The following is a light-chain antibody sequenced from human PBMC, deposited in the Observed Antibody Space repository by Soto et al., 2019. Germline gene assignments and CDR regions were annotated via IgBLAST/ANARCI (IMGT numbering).Light chain of an antibody. CDR3: QQPNSYPLT. Sequence: IQLTQSPSSLSASVGERVTITCRASQDINRYVAWYQQQPGKAPKLLMYAASTLQSGVPSRFSGSGSGTDFSLTISSLQPEDFANYYCQQPNSYPLTFGGGTKVDIK. CDR1: QDINRY. V-gene: IGKV1-9*01. CDR2: AAS. J-gene: IGKJ4*01.